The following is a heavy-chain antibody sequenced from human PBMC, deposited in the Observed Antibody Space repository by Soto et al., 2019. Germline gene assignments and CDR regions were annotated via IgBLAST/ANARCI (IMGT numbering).Heavy chain of an antibody. CDR3: ARARKSYYDSSGYYRNWFDP. CDR2: IIPIFGTA. CDR1: GGTFSSYA. Sequence: ASVKVSCKASGGTFSSYAISWVRQAPGQGLEWMGGIIPIFGTANYAQKFQGRVTITADKSTSTAYMELSSLRSEDTAVYYCARARKSYYDSSGYYRNWFDPWGQGTLVTVSS. V-gene: IGHV1-69*06. D-gene: IGHD3-22*01. J-gene: IGHJ5*02.